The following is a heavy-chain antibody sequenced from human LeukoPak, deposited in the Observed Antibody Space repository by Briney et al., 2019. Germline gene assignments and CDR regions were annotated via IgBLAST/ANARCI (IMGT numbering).Heavy chain of an antibody. V-gene: IGHV3-73*01. J-gene: IGHJ3*02. CDR3: TASRGVWGALDAWDDAFDI. CDR2: IRSKANSYAT. CDR1: GFTFSGSA. Sequence: GGSLRLSCAASGFTFSGSAMHWVRQASGKGLEWVGRIRSKANSYATVYAASVKGRFTISRDDSKNTAYLQMNSLKTEDTAVYYCTASRGVWGALDAWDDAFDIWGQGTMVTVSP. D-gene: IGHD3-16*01.